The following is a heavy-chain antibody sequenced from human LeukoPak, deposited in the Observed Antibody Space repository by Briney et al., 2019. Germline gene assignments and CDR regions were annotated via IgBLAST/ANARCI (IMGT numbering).Heavy chain of an antibody. V-gene: IGHV3-30*18. D-gene: IGHD3-9*01. CDR3: AKNYYDLLTDYSGLFDY. CDR1: GFTFNSFG. CDR2: ISFDGSNK. J-gene: IGHJ4*02. Sequence: GGSLRLSCAASGFTFNSFGMHWVRQAPGKGLEWVAVISFDGSNKYFADSVKGRFSISRDNSKNTLDLQMNSLRAEDTAVYYCAKNYYDLLTDYSGLFDYWGQGTLVTVSS.